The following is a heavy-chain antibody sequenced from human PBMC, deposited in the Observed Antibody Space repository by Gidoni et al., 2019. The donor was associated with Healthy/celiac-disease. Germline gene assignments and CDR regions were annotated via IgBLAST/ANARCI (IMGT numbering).Heavy chain of an antibody. Sequence: EVQLVESGGGLVQPGGSLRLSCAASGFTFSSYDMHWVRQATGKGLEWVSAIGTASDTYYPGSVKGRFTISRENAKNSLYLQMNSLRAGDTAVYYCARAHGAVTTSYYGMDVWGQGTTVTVSS. J-gene: IGHJ6*02. CDR2: IGTASDT. CDR1: GFTFSSYD. V-gene: IGHV3-13*04. D-gene: IGHD4-17*01. CDR3: ARAHGAVTTSYYGMDV.